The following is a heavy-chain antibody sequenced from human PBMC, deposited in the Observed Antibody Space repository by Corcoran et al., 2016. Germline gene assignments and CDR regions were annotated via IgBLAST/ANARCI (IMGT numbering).Heavy chain of an antibody. V-gene: IGHV4-34*01. Sequence: QVQLQQWGAGLLKPSETLSLTCAVYGGSFSGYYWSWIRQPPGKGLEWIGEINHSGSTNYNPSLKSRVTISVDTSKNQFSLTLSSVTAADTAVYYCARGSPIIIRSSGWYVVDYWGQGTLVTVSS. CDR2: INHSGST. J-gene: IGHJ4*02. CDR3: ARGSPIIIRSSGWYVVDY. D-gene: IGHD6-19*01. CDR1: GGSFSGYY.